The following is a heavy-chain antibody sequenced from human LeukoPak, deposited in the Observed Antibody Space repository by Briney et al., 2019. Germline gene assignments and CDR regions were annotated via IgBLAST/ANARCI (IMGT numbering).Heavy chain of an antibody. J-gene: IGHJ4*02. CDR1: GFTFSSYG. V-gene: IGHV3-23*01. D-gene: IGHD3-3*01. Sequence: GGTLRLSCAASGFTFSSYGMSWVRQAPGKGLEWVSAISGSGGSTYYADSVKGRFTISRDNSKNTLYLQMNSLRAEDTAVYYCAKLYYDFWSGYQYFDYWGQGTLVTVSS. CDR2: ISGSGGST. CDR3: AKLYYDFWSGYQYFDY.